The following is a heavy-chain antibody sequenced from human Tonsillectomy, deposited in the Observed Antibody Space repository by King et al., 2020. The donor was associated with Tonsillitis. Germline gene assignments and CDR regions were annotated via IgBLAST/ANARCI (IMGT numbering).Heavy chain of an antibody. J-gene: IGHJ6*02. CDR3: ARGGGSGEYYYYYYGMDV. Sequence: VQLVESGAEVKKPGSSVKVSCKASGGTFSSYAISWVRQAPGQGLEWMGGIIPIFGTANYAQKFQGRVTITADESTSTAYMELSSLRSEDTAVYYCARGGGSGEYYYYYYGMDVWGQGTTVTVSS. D-gene: IGHD3-10*01. CDR2: IIPIFGTA. CDR1: GGTFSSYA. V-gene: IGHV1-69*01.